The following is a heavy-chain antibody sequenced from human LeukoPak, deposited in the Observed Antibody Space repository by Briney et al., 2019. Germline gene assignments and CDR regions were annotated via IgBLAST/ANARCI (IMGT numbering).Heavy chain of an antibody. V-gene: IGHV3-7*01. J-gene: IGHJ4*02. CDR3: AGNSWIT. D-gene: IGHD3-10*01. CDR2: INQDGSEK. Sequence: GGSLRLSCAASGFTFSSDWMTWVRQAPGKGLEWVASINQDGSEKYYVDSVKGRFTISRDNAKNSLYLQMNSLRAKDTAVYYCAGNSWITWGQGTLVTVSS. CDR1: GFTFSSDW.